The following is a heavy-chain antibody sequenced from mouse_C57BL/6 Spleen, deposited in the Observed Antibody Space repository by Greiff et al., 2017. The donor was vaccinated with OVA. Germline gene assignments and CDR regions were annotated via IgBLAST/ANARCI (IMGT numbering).Heavy chain of an antibody. D-gene: IGHD1-1*01. CDR3: ARAPFITTVVPSEYFDG. CDR1: GYTFTSYT. Sequence: QVQLQQSGADLARPGASVKMSCKASGYTFTSYTMHWVKQRPGQGLEWIGYINPSSGYTKYNQKFKDKATLTADKSSSTAYMQLSSLTSEDSAVYYCARAPFITTVVPSEYFDGWGTGTTVTVSS. CDR2: INPSSGYT. V-gene: IGHV1-4*01. J-gene: IGHJ1*03.